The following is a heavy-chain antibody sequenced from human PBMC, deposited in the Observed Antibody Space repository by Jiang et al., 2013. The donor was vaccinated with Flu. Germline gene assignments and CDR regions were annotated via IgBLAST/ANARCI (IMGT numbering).Heavy chain of an antibody. J-gene: IGHJ4*02. CDR2: IKQDGSDK. CDR3: ARGSRAESSGYHY. V-gene: IGHV3-7*03. Sequence: SCAASGFTFSAYWMNWVRQAPGKGLEWVAKIKQDGSDKYYLDSVKGRFTISRDNAKNSLYLQMNSLRAEDTAVYYCARGSRAESSGYHYWGQGTLVTVSS. CDR1: GFTFSAYW. D-gene: IGHD3-22*01.